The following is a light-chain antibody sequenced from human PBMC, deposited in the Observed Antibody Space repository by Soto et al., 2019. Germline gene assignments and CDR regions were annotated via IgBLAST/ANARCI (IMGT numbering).Light chain of an antibody. CDR2: EVN. Sequence: QSALTQPPCASGSPGQSGAISCTGTSSDVGATDYVSWYQQHSGKAPKLLLYEVNKRPSGVPDRFSGSKSGNTASLTVSALQADDEADYYCLSRSGSSNVLGTGTKVTVL. V-gene: IGLV2-8*01. J-gene: IGLJ1*01. CDR3: LSRSGSSNV. CDR1: SSDVGATDY.